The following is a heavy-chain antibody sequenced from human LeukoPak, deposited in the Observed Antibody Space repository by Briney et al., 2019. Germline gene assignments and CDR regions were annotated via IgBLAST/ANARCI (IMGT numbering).Heavy chain of an antibody. CDR3: ARDGAVNIPRFDP. D-gene: IGHD1-26*01. V-gene: IGHV1-18*01. J-gene: IGHJ5*02. CDR2: INAYNGDT. CDR1: GYTFTSYG. Sequence: ASVKVSCKASGYTFTSYGFSWVRQAPGQGLEWMGWINAYNGDTNYAQKFQGRVTMTIDTSTSTAYMELRSLRSDDTAMYYCARDGAVNIPRFDPWGQGTPVTVSS.